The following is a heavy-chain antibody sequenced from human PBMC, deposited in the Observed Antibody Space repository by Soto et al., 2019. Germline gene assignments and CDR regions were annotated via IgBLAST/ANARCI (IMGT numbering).Heavy chain of an antibody. Sequence: QVQLVQSGAEVKKPGSTVKVSCKASGGGLSNYGISWGRQAPGQGLEWMGGIIPVFGTANYAQKFQGRVTITADESTSIVYMDVTSLRSEDTAVYYCARGDATKIVVTTYYGMDVWGQGPTVTVSS. D-gene: IGHD4-17*01. CDR1: GGGLSNYG. CDR3: ARGDATKIVVTTYYGMDV. V-gene: IGHV1-69*12. CDR2: IIPVFGTA. J-gene: IGHJ6*02.